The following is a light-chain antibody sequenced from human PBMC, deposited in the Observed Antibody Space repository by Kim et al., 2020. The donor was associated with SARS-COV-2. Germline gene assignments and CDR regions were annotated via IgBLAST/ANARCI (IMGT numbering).Light chain of an antibody. V-gene: IGLV2-23*02. CDR1: SSDVGSYNL. J-gene: IGLJ3*02. CDR3: CSYAGSSTWV. CDR2: EVS. Sequence: GQSFTISWTGTSSDVGSYNLVSWDQQHPGKAPKLMSYEVSKRPSGVSNRFSGSKSGNTASLTISGLQAEDEADYYCCSYAGSSTWVFGGGTQLTVL.